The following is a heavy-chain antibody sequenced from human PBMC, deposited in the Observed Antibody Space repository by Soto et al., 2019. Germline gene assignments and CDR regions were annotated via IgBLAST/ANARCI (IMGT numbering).Heavy chain of an antibody. Sequence: QVQLVESGGGVVQPGRSLRLSCAASGFTFSSYGMHWVRQAPGKGLEWVAVISYDGSNKYYADSVKGRITISRDNSKNTLYLQMNSLRAEDTAVYYCAKVGAKLHYYYYMDVWGKGTTVTVSS. CDR2: ISYDGSNK. CDR3: AKVGAKLHYYYYMDV. CDR1: GFTFSSYG. V-gene: IGHV3-30*18. D-gene: IGHD3-16*01. J-gene: IGHJ6*03.